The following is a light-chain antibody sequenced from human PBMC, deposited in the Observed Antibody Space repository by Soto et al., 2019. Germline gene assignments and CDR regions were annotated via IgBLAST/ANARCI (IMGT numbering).Light chain of an antibody. V-gene: IGKV3-15*01. Sequence: EIVMTQSPATLSVSPGERATLSCRASQSVSSNLAWYQQKPGQAPRLLIYGASTRATGIPARFSGSGSGTEFTLTISRLQTEDSALYYCQQYNNWPPMYTFGQGTKLEIK. J-gene: IGKJ2*01. CDR1: QSVSSN. CDR2: GAS. CDR3: QQYNNWPPMYT.